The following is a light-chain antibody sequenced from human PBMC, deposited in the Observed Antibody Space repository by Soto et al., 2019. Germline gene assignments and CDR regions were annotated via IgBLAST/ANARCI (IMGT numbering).Light chain of an antibody. V-gene: IGKV3-15*01. CDR3: KHYNGGPA. J-gene: IGKJ1*01. CDR1: QSVSIN. CDR2: DAS. Sequence: EIVMTQSPATLSVSPGERATLSCRASQSVSINLAWYQQKPGQAPRLLIYDASTRATGIPARFSGSGLGKNFSFTFSTLQFKVFAVYYCKHYNGGPALGKGTKV.